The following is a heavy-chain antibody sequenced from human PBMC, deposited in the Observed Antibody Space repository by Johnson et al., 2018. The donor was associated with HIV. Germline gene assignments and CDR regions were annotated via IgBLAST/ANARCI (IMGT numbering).Heavy chain of an antibody. CDR3: ARLANNYYDSSAWGAFDI. Sequence: MQLVESGGDLVQPGGSLRLSCAASGFTFDDYGMSWVRQAPGKGLAWVSGINWHGGSTGYADSVKGRFTISRDNAKNSLYLQMNSLRAEDTALYYCARLANNYYDSSAWGAFDIWGQGTMVTVSS. J-gene: IGHJ3*02. D-gene: IGHD3-22*01. CDR1: GFTFDDYG. V-gene: IGHV3-20*04. CDR2: INWHGGST.